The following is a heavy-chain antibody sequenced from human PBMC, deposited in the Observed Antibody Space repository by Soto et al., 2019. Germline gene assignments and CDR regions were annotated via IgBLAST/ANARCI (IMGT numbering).Heavy chain of an antibody. CDR1: GYTFTSYG. J-gene: IGHJ5*02. D-gene: IGHD6-19*01. CDR3: ARESAGAALDP. CDR2: ISAYNGNT. Sequence: QVQLVQSGAEVKKPGASVKVSCKASGYTFTSYGISWVRQAPGQGLEWMGWISAYNGNTNYAQKLQGRVTMTTDTATGTAHMEMRSLRSDDTAVYYCARESAGAALDPWGQGTLVTVSS. V-gene: IGHV1-18*01.